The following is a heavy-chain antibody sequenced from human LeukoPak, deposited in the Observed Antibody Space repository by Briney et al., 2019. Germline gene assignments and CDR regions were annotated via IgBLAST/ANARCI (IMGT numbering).Heavy chain of an antibody. J-gene: IGHJ4*02. D-gene: IGHD4-17*01. CDR3: ARGYGDYYFDY. Sequence: PSETLSLTCTVSGGSITSYYWSWIRQPPGKGLEWIGYIYYSGSTNYNPSLKSRVTISVDSSRTHFSLKLSSVTAADTAVYYCARGYGDYYFDYWGQETLVTVSS. V-gene: IGHV4-59*01. CDR1: GGSITSYY. CDR2: IYYSGST.